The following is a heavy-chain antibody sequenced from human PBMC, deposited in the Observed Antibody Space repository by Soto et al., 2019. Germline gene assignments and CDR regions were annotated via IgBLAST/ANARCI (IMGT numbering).Heavy chain of an antibody. V-gene: IGHV5-51*04. CDR3: ARRGLRYFD. J-gene: IGHJ4*02. D-gene: IGHD3-9*01. CDR1: GYIFTSNW. Sequence: GESLKISCNGSGYIFTSNWIAWVRQMPGKGLEWMGIIYPGDSDTRYSPSFQGQVTISADKPISTAFLQWSSLNASDNAMYYCARRGLRYFDWGEGTLVTVSS. CDR2: IYPGDSDT.